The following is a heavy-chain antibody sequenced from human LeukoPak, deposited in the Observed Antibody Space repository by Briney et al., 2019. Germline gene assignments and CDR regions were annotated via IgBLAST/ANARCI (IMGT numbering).Heavy chain of an antibody. D-gene: IGHD3-3*01. Sequence: ASVKVSCKASGYTFTSYGISWVRQAPGQGLEWMGWINPNSGGTNYAQKFQGRVTMTRDTSISTAYMELSRLRSDDTAVYYCARVGVTISDYWGQGTLVTVSS. V-gene: IGHV1-2*02. CDR1: GYTFTSYG. J-gene: IGHJ4*02. CDR3: ARVGVTISDY. CDR2: INPNSGGT.